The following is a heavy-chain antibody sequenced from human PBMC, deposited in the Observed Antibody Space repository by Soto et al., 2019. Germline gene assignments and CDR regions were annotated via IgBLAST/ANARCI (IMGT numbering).Heavy chain of an antibody. CDR2: ISYDGSNK. V-gene: IGHV3-30*18. CDR3: AKDVDYYDSSGYYAYYYYYYGMDV. Sequence: GGSLRLSCAASGFTFSSYGMHWVRQAPGKGLEWVAVISYDGSNKYYADSVKGRFTISRDNSKNTLYLQMNSLRAEDTAVYYCAKDVDYYDSSGYYAYYYYYYGMDVWGQGTTVTVSS. J-gene: IGHJ6*02. CDR1: GFTFSSYG. D-gene: IGHD3-22*01.